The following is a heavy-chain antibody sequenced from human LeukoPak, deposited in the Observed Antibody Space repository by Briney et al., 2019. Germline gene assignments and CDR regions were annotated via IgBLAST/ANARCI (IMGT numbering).Heavy chain of an antibody. CDR1: GFTFSSYS. Sequence: GGSLRLSCAASGFTFSSYSMNWVRRAPGKGLEWVSYISSSSSTIYYADSVKGRFTISRDNAKNSLYLQMNSLRAEDTAVYYCARDGYSSSFYFDYWGQGTLVTVSS. CDR2: ISSSSSTI. CDR3: ARDGYSSSFYFDY. V-gene: IGHV3-48*01. D-gene: IGHD6-6*01. J-gene: IGHJ4*02.